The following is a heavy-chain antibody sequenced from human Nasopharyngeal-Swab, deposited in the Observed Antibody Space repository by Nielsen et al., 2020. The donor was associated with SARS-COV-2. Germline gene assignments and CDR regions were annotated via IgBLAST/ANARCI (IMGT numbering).Heavy chain of an antibody. CDR1: GYTFATYT. D-gene: IGHD1-1*01. Sequence: ASVKVSCKASGYTFATYTMQWVRQAPGQRLESMGWINAGNGLTKYSPKFQGRVTISRDTSASTAYMELSSLRSDDTAVYYCARSTTTGNLDYWGQGTLVHRLL. J-gene: IGHJ4*02. CDR2: INAGNGLT. V-gene: IGHV1-3*01. CDR3: ARSTTTGNLDY.